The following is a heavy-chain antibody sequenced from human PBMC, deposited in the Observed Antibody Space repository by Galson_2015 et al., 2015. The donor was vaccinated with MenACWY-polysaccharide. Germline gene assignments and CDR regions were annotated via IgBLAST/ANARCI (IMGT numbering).Heavy chain of an antibody. Sequence: SLRLSCAASGFTFSDYYMSWIRQAPGKGLEWVSYISSSGSTIYYADSVKGRFTISRDNAKNSLYLQMNSLRAEDTAVYYCARDFGDYYDSSGYYGVPSAAYDTWGQGTMVTVSS. CDR3: ARDFGDYYDSSGYYGVPSAAYDT. CDR2: ISSSGSTI. D-gene: IGHD3-22*01. CDR1: GFTFSDYY. V-gene: IGHV3-11*01. J-gene: IGHJ3*02.